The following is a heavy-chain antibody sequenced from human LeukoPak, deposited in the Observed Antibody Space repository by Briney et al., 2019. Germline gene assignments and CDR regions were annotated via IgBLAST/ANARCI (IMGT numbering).Heavy chain of an antibody. V-gene: IGHV1-69*01. J-gene: IGHJ4*02. D-gene: IGHD5-18*01. CDR1: GGTFSSYA. CDR2: IIPIFGTA. CDR3: ARRRGYSYGSLDY. Sequence: GASAKVSCKASGGTFSSYAISWVRQAPGQGLEWMGGIIPIFGTANYAQKFQGRVTITADESTSTAYMELSSLRSEDTAVYYCARRRGYSYGSLDYWGQGTLVTVSS.